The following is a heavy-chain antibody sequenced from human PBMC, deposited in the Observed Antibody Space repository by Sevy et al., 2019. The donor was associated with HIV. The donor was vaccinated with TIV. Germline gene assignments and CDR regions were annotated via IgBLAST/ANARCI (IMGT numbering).Heavy chain of an antibody. D-gene: IGHD1-26*01. Sequence: SETLSLTCTVSGGSISSYYWSWIRQPPGKGLEWIGYIYYSGSTNYNPSLKSRVTISVDTSKNQFSLKLSFVTAADTAVYYCARDNRWATKYYGMDVWGQGTTVTVSS. CDR1: GGSISSYY. CDR3: ARDNRWATKYYGMDV. J-gene: IGHJ6*02. CDR2: IYYSGST. V-gene: IGHV4-59*01.